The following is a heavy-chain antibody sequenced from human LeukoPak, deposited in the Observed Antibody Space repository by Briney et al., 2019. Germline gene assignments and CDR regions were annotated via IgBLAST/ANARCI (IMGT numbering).Heavy chain of an antibody. Sequence: ASVKVSCTGSGYTFTSYCMHWVRQAPGQGLEWMGIINPSGGSTSYAQKFQGRVTMTRDTSTSTVYMELRSLRSEDTAAYYCARGATSWFGESPAYYYMDVGGKGTTVSVSS. J-gene: IGHJ6*03. V-gene: IGHV1-46*01. CDR3: ARGATSWFGESPAYYYMDV. CDR2: INPSGGST. CDR1: GYTFTSYC. D-gene: IGHD3-10*01.